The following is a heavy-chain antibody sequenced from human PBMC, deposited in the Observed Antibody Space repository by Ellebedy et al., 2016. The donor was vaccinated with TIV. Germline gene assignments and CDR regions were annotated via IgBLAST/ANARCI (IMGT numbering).Heavy chain of an antibody. CDR3: AREGGSLHSKGAVFDY. CDR2: ISGSGGST. CDR1: GITFSSYA. V-gene: IGHV3-23*01. J-gene: IGHJ4*02. Sequence: GESLKISCAASGITFSSYAMSWVRQAPGKGLEWVSTISGSGGSTYYADSVKGRFTISRDSSKNTLYLQMDSLRAEDTAVYYCAREGGSLHSKGAVFDYWGQGTLVTVSS. D-gene: IGHD2-15*01.